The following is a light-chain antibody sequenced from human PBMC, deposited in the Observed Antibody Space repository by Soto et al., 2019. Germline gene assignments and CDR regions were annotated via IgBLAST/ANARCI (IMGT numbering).Light chain of an antibody. CDR3: QQYDSYSLWT. CDR2: KAS. CDR1: QTITTS. J-gene: IGKJ1*01. Sequence: DIQMTQSTSTLSASVGDRVTITCRASQTITTSLAWYQQKPGKAPKLLIYKASSLESGVPARFSGSGSGTEFTLTISSLQPDDFATYYCQQYDSYSLWTFGQGTRVEI. V-gene: IGKV1-5*03.